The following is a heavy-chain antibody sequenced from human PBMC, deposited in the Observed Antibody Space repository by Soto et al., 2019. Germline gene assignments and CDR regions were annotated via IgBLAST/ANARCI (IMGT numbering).Heavy chain of an antibody. Sequence: SETLSLTCAVSGGSISSTNWWSWVRQPPGKGLEWIGEIYHGGNTNSNPSLKSRVTISIDKSKNLFSLDLTSVTAADTAVYYCVRHGSAWNYFFDYWGQGTLVTVSS. CDR3: VRHGSAWNYFFDY. V-gene: IGHV4-4*02. CDR1: GGSISSTNW. CDR2: IYHGGNT. D-gene: IGHD6-19*01. J-gene: IGHJ4*02.